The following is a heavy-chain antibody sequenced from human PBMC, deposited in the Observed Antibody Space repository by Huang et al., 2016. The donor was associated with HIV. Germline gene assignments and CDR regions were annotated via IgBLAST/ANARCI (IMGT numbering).Heavy chain of an antibody. V-gene: IGHV3-23*01. Sequence: EVKLLESGGGLVQPGGSLRLSCAASGFSFSSYTMTWVRQALGKGLEWGSSIRGMENTTFYADSVKGRFTISRDNSKNTLYLQMKSLRVDDTAVYYCAKDRVAGTGHCFDPWGQGTLVTVSS. J-gene: IGHJ5*02. D-gene: IGHD6-19*01. CDR1: GFSFSSYT. CDR3: AKDRVAGTGHCFDP. CDR2: IRGMENTT.